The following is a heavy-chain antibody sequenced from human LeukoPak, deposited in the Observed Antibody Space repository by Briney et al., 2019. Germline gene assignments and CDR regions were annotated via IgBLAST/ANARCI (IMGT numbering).Heavy chain of an antibody. CDR2: IYYSGST. CDR1: GGSISSSSYY. Sequence: SETLSLTCTVSGGSISSSSYYWGWIRQPPGKGLEWIGSIYYSGSTYYNPSLKSRVTISVDTSKNQFSLKLSSVTAADTAVYYCARQGMAAAGSSWFDPWGQGTLVTVSS. CDR3: ARQGMAAAGSSWFDP. V-gene: IGHV4-39*01. D-gene: IGHD6-13*01. J-gene: IGHJ5*02.